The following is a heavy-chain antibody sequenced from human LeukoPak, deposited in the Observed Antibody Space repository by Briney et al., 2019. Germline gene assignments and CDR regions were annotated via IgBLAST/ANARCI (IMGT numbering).Heavy chain of an antibody. CDR2: IYYTGST. CDR3: AALWFGDPETPHDY. D-gene: IGHD3-10*01. J-gene: IGHJ4*02. CDR1: GGSISSYY. V-gene: IGHV4-59*01. Sequence: SETLSLTCTVSGGSISSYYWSWIRQPPGKGLEWIRYIYYTGSTNYNPSLKSRVTISVDTSKNQFSLKLSSVTAADTAVYYCAALWFGDPETPHDYWGQGTLVTVSS.